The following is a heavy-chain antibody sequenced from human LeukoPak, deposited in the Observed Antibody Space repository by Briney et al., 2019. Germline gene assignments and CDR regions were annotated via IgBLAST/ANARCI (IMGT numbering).Heavy chain of an antibody. D-gene: IGHD3-22*01. V-gene: IGHV4-59*01. Sequence: SETLSLTCTVSGGSISSYYWSWIRQPPGKGLEWSGYIYYSGSTNYNPSLKSRVTISVDTSKNQFSLKLSSVTAADTAVYYCARELFGSSGYYGAFDIWGQGTMVTVSS. CDR2: IYYSGST. CDR3: ARELFGSSGYYGAFDI. CDR1: GGSISSYY. J-gene: IGHJ3*02.